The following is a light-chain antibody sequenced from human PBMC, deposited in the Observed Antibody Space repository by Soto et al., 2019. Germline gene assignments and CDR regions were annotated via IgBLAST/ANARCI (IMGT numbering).Light chain of an antibody. J-gene: IGKJ1*01. CDR3: EQDISHST. CDR2: QAS. Sequence: DIQMTQSASTLSASVGDRVTITCRASQSTSSYLAWYQQKPGKAPKLLIYQASSLENGVPSRFSGSGSGTEFSLTISSLQPDDFATYYCEQDISHSTFAQGGTVDTK. CDR1: QSTSSY. V-gene: IGKV1-5*03.